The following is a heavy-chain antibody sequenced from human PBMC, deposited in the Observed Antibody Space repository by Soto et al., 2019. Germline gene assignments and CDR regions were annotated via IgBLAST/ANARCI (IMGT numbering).Heavy chain of an antibody. D-gene: IGHD2-8*02. CDR3: ARDKITGLFDY. Sequence: TSETLSLTCAVYGGSFSGYYWTWIRQPPGTGLEWIGEINHSGSTNYNPSLKSRVTISVDTSKNQFSLKPTSVTAADTAVYYCARDKITGLFDYWGQGTLVTRLL. CDR1: GGSFSGYY. J-gene: IGHJ4*02. V-gene: IGHV4-34*01. CDR2: INHSGST.